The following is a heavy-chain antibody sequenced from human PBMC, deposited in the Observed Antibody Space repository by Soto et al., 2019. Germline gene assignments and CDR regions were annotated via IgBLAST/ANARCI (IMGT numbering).Heavy chain of an antibody. CDR1: GGTFSSYA. Sequence: TSVKVSCKASGGTFSSYAISWVRQAPGQGLEWMGGIIPIFGTANSAQKFQGRVTITADESTSTAYMELSSLRSEDTAVYCCARADRAYYYDSSGYFGYWGQGTLVTVSS. D-gene: IGHD3-22*01. V-gene: IGHV1-69*13. J-gene: IGHJ4*02. CDR2: IIPIFGTA. CDR3: ARADRAYYYDSSGYFGY.